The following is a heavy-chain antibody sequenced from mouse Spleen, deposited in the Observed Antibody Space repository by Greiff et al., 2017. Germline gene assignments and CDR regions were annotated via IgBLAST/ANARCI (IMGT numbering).Heavy chain of an antibody. CDR3: ARWDGNYLYYFDY. J-gene: IGHJ2*01. CDR1: GYTFTSYW. CDR2: INPSSGYT. D-gene: IGHD2-1*01. Sequence: QVQLQQPGAELVMPGASVKLSCKASGYTFTSYWMHWVKQRPGQGLEWIGYINPSSGYTKYNQKFKDKATLTADKSSSTAYMQLSSLTSEDSAVYYCARWDGNYLYYFDYWGQGTTLTVSS. V-gene: IGHV1-7*01.